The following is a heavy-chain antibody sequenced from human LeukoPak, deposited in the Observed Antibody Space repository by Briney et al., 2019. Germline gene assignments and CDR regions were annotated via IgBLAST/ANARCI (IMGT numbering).Heavy chain of an antibody. CDR3: ARGERLGGDY. Sequence: SETLSLTRTVSGGSISSYYWSWIRQPPGKGLEWIGYIYYSGSTNYNPSLKSRVTISVDTSKNQFSLKLSSVTAADTAVYYCARGERLGGDYWGQGTLVTVSS. D-gene: IGHD1-1*01. CDR2: IYYSGST. J-gene: IGHJ4*02. V-gene: IGHV4-59*01. CDR1: GGSISSYY.